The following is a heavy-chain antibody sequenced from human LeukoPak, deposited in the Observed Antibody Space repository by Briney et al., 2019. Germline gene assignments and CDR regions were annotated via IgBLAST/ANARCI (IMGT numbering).Heavy chain of an antibody. D-gene: IGHD6-13*01. V-gene: IGHV4-39*01. J-gene: IGHJ3*02. Sequence: SETLSLTCTVSGGSISSSSYYWGWIRQPPGKGLEWIGSIYYSGSTYYNPSLKSRVTISVDTSKNQSSLKLSSVTAADTAVYYCARLPQQLDAFDIWGQGTMVTVSS. CDR2: IYYSGST. CDR1: GGSISSSSYY. CDR3: ARLPQQLDAFDI.